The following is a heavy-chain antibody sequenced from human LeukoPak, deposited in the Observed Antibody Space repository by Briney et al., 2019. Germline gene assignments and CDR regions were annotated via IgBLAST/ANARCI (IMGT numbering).Heavy chain of an antibody. J-gene: IGHJ4*02. CDR1: GGSISSYY. Sequence: PSETLSPTCTVSGGSISSYYWSWIRQPAGKGLEWIGRIYTSGSTNYNPSLKSRVTMSVDTSKNQFSLKLSSVTAADTAVYYCARDADYDFWSGYPDHYFDYWGQGTLVTVSS. CDR3: ARDADYDFWSGYPDHYFDY. D-gene: IGHD3-3*01. V-gene: IGHV4-4*07. CDR2: IYTSGST.